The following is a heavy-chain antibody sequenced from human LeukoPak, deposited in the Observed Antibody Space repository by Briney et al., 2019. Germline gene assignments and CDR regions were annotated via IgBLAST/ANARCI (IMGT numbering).Heavy chain of an antibody. D-gene: IGHD2-8*01. J-gene: IGHJ5*02. V-gene: IGHV4-38-2*01. CDR2: IYHSGST. Sequence: SETLSLTCAVSGYSISSGYYWGWIRQPPGKGLEWIGSIYHSGSTYYNPSLKSRVTISEDTSKNQFSLKLSSVTAADTAVYYCSIGVPFDPWGQGTLVTVSS. CDR1: GYSISSGYY. CDR3: SIGVPFDP.